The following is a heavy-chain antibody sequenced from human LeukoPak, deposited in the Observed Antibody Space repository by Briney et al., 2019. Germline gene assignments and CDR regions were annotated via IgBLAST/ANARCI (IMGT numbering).Heavy chain of an antibody. D-gene: IGHD1-26*01. CDR1: GFTFSSYW. CDR3: ARGGSPPEALGDTFDI. CDR2: IKIDGSNT. V-gene: IGHV3-74*01. J-gene: IGHJ3*02. Sequence: GGSLRLSCAASGFTFSSYWMHWVRQAPGKRLVWVSRIKIDGSNTNSADSVKGRFTISRDNAKNTLYLQMNSLRAEDTAVYYCARGGSPPEALGDTFDIWGQGTMVTVSS.